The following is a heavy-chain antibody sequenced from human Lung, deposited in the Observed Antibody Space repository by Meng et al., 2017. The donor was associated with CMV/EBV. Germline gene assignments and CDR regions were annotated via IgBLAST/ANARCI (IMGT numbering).Heavy chain of an antibody. CDR3: ARAGTTVTFFDH. D-gene: IGHD4-17*01. CDR2: ISSSVSDV. Sequence: GESLKIPFAASGFAFRSYSMNWVRQPPGKGLEWVASISSSVSDVYSADSVKGRFIISRDNGRDSLYLQMNSLRAEDTGVYYCARAGTTVTFFDHWGQGTPVTVSS. V-gene: IGHV3-21*01. CDR1: GFAFRSYS. J-gene: IGHJ4*02.